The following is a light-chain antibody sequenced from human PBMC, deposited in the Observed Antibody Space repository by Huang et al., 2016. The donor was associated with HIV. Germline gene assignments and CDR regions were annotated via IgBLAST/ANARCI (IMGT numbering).Light chain of an antibody. J-gene: IGKJ2*01. CDR3: QQYSDYPRT. CDR2: ATF. V-gene: IGKV1-16*01. CDR1: QDISDY. Sequence: DIQMTQSPSSLSASVGDRVTITCQASQDISDYLAWFQQKPGKAPKFLFFATFALHRGVPSRFSGSGSGTAFTLTLNNLQPEDFATYYCQQYSDYPRTFGQGTKLDIK.